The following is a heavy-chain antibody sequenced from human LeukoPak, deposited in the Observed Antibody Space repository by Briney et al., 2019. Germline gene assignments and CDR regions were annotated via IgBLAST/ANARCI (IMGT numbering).Heavy chain of an antibody. CDR1: GYTLTEYF. J-gene: IGHJ4*02. V-gene: IGHV1-2*06. D-gene: IGHD2-21*02. CDR3: TRRGDDY. CDR2: INPSTGDS. Sequence: ASVKVSCKASGYTLTEYFIYWVRQAPGQGLEWMGRINPSTGDSDFAQKFQDRVSVTRDTSINTAYMELRRLRFDDTAVYYCTRRGDDYWGQGTLVTVSS.